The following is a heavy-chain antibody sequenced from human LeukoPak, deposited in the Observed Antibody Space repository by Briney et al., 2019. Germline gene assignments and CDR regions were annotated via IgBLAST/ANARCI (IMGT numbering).Heavy chain of an antibody. CDR3: AKWALIGDYGDY. CDR1: GGTFSSYA. Sequence: GSSVKASCKASGGTFSSYAISWVRQAPGQGLEWMGGIIPIFGTANYAQKFQGRVTITADESTSTAYMELSSLRSEDTAVYYCAKWALIGDYGDYWGQGTLVTVSS. V-gene: IGHV1-69*01. CDR2: IIPIFGTA. D-gene: IGHD4-17*01. J-gene: IGHJ4*02.